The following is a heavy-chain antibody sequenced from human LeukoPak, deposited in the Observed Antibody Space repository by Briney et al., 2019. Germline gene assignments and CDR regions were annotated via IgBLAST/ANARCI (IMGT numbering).Heavy chain of an antibody. CDR1: GGSISSYY. CDR2: IYTSGST. Sequence: SETLSLTCTVSGGSISSYYWSWIRQPAGKGLEWIGRIYTSGSTNYNPSLKSRVTMSVDTSKNQFSLKLSSVTAADTAVYYCAAGEDLYGDYVRFDYWGQKTLVTVSS. D-gene: IGHD4-17*01. V-gene: IGHV4-4*07. J-gene: IGHJ4*02. CDR3: AAGEDLYGDYVRFDY.